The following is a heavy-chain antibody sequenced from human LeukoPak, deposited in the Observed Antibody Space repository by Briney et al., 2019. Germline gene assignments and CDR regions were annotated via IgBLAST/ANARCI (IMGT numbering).Heavy chain of an antibody. V-gene: IGHV3-30*02. CDR2: IRYDGSNK. CDR1: GFTFSSYG. CDR3: ARDGGYFDRLAYLFDY. Sequence: GGSLRLSCAASGFTFSSYGMHWVRQAPGKGLEWVAFIRYDGSNKYYADSVKGRFTISRDNSKNTLYLQMNSLRAEDTAVYYCARDGGYFDRLAYLFDYWGQGALVPVSS. J-gene: IGHJ4*02. D-gene: IGHD3-9*01.